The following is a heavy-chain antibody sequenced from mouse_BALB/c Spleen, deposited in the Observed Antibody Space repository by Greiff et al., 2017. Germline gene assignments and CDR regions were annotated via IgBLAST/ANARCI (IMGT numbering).Heavy chain of an antibody. J-gene: IGHJ1*01. CDR1: GYTFTDYA. Sequence: QVQLQQSGPELVRPGESVKISCKGSGYTFTDYAMHWVKQSHAKSLEWIGVISIYYDNTNYNQKFKGKATMTVDKSSSTAYMELARLTSEDSAIYYCARGGVYDGYGVWYFDVWGAGTTVTVSS. CDR3: ARGGVYDGYGVWYFDV. V-gene: IGHV1-67*01. CDR2: ISIYYDNT. D-gene: IGHD2-3*01.